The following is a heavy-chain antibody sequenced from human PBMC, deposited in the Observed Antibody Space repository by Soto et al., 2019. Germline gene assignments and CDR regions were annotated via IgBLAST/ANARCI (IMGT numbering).Heavy chain of an antibody. Sequence: ETLAVTFAFSGGSISSDNWWSWVRQPPGKGLEWIGEMYHSGNTNYNPSLKTRVTISVDTSKNQFSLKLTSVTAADTAVYYCARDVYSGTYSDYWGQGTLVTVSS. CDR2: MYHSGNT. CDR1: GGSISSDNW. J-gene: IGHJ4*02. V-gene: IGHV4-4*02. CDR3: ARDVYSGTYSDY. D-gene: IGHD1-26*01.